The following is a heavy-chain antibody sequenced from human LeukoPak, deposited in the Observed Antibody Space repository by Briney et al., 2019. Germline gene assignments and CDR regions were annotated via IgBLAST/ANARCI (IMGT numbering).Heavy chain of an antibody. CDR3: ATYSSSWWEYYFDY. Sequence: SETLSLTCTVSGGSISSGSYYRGWIRQPPGKGLEWIGSIYYRGSTYYNPSLKSRVTISVDTSKNQFSLKLSSVTAADTAVYYCATYSSSWWEYYFDYWGQGTLVTVSS. CDR2: IYYRGST. J-gene: IGHJ4*02. V-gene: IGHV4-39*01. D-gene: IGHD6-13*01. CDR1: GGSISSGSYY.